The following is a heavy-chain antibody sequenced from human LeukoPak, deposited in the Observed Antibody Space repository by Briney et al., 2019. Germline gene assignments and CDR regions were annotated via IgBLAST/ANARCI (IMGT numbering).Heavy chain of an antibody. CDR3: ASSYFYDGNRYFDY. V-gene: IGHV4-59*08. J-gene: IGHJ4*02. CDR1: GGSITSYY. D-gene: IGHD3-22*01. CDR2: IYFTGST. Sequence: ETLSLNCNVSGGSITSYYWNWIRQPPGKGLEWIGHIYFTGSTKSNPSLKSRLTISLDTSKKQFSLKLISVTAADTAIYYCASSYFYDGNRYFDYWGQGALVTDSS.